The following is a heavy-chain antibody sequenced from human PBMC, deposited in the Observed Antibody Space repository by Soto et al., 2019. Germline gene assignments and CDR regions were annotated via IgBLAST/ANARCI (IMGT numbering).Heavy chain of an antibody. CDR3: AKGGYTRSWSDAAGMDV. CDR1: GFTFSSYG. J-gene: IGHJ6*02. Sequence: QVQLVESGGGVVQPGRSLRLPCEASGFTFSSYGMHWVRQAPGKGPEWVAVISYDGIYKYYADSVKGRFTISRDNSKNMVYLAMNRLRVEDTAVYYCAKGGYTRSWSDAAGMDVLGQGTTVTVSS. V-gene: IGHV3-30*18. D-gene: IGHD6-13*01. CDR2: ISYDGIYK.